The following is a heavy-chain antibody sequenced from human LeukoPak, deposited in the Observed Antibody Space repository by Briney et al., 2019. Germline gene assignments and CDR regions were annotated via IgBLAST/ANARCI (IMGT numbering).Heavy chain of an antibody. Sequence: GSLRLSCAASGFSFSTYWMSWVRQPPGKVLEWVANIKDDGSEKYYVDSVKGRFTISRDNAKNSLYLQMNSLRAEDSAVYYCARVGTAEGTLEDYWGQGTLVTVSS. V-gene: IGHV3-7*01. D-gene: IGHD6-13*01. J-gene: IGHJ4*02. CDR2: IKDDGSEK. CDR1: GFSFSTYW. CDR3: ARVGTAEGTLEDY.